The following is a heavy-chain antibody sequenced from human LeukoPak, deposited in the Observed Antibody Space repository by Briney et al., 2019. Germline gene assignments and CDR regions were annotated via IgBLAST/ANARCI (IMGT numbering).Heavy chain of an antibody. D-gene: IGHD4/OR15-4a*01. CDR2: IKQDGSEK. CDR3: ARAVGACWFDP. CDR1: GFTFSSYW. V-gene: IGHV3-7*03. Sequence: PGGSLRLSCAASGFTFSSYWMSWVRQAPGKGLEWVANIKQDGSEKYYVDSVDGRFTISRDNAENSLYLQMNSLRAEDTAVYYCARAVGACWFDPWGQGTLVTVSS. J-gene: IGHJ5*02.